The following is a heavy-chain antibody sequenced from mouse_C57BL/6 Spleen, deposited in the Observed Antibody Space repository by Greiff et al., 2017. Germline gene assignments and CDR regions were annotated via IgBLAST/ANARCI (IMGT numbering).Heavy chain of an antibody. J-gene: IGHJ3*01. D-gene: IGHD1-1*01. CDR1: GYTFTDYC. CDR3: ASDCGSSYWFAY. Sequence: VQLQQPGAELVRPGSSVKLSCKASGYTFTDYCMDWVQQRPGQGLEWIGNIYSSDSDTHYNPKFKGKATLTVDKSSSTAYMQLSSLTSEDSAVYYCASDCGSSYWFAYWGQGTLVTVSA. CDR2: IYSSDSDT. V-gene: IGHV1-61*01.